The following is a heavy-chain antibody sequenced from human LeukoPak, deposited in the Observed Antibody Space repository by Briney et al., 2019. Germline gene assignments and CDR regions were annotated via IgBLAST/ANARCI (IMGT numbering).Heavy chain of an antibody. CDR3: ASYVSVAVAVIFDY. CDR1: SGSIFRSNW. Sequence: PSGTLSLTCAVSSGSIFRSNWWSWVRQPPGKGLEWIGQIFHSGSTSYSPSLKSRVTISVGKSKNQFSLRLTSVTAADTAAYYCASYVSVAVAVIFDYWGQGTLVTVSS. CDR2: IFHSGST. J-gene: IGHJ4*02. V-gene: IGHV4-4*02. D-gene: IGHD6-19*01.